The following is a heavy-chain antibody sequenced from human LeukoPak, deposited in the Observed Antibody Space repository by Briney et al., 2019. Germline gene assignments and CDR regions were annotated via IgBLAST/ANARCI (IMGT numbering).Heavy chain of an antibody. CDR1: GFTFSSYS. J-gene: IGHJ4*02. Sequence: GGSLRLSCAASGFTFSSYSMNWVRQAPGKGLEWVSSISSSSSYIYYADSVKGRFTISRDNAKNSLYLQMNSLRAEDTAVYYCARDQTNYYDSSVYYWPFDYRGKGPLVTVSS. CDR2: ISSSSSYI. V-gene: IGHV3-21*01. CDR3: ARDQTNYYDSSVYYWPFDY. D-gene: IGHD3-22*01.